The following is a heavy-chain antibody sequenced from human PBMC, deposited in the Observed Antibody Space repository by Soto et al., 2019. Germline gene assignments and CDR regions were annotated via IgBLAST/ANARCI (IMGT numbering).Heavy chain of an antibody. CDR2: ISFDGTKK. Sequence: GGSLRLSCAASGFTFNIYALHWVRQAPGKGLEWVAVISFDGTKKYYSDSVKGRFTISRDNLKNTLYLQMNNLRVEDAALYFCAREDDYGYSYINYGLDVWGQGNKVTVSS. J-gene: IGHJ6*02. D-gene: IGHD4-17*01. CDR3: AREDDYGYSYINYGLDV. CDR1: GFTFNIYA. V-gene: IGHV3-30-3*01.